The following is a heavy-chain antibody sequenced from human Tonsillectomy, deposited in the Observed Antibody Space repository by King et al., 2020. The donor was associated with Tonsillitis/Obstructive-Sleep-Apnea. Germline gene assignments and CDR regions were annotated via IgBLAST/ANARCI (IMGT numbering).Heavy chain of an antibody. Sequence: VQLVESGGGLVQPGGSLRLSCAASGLTVSSNYMSWVRQAPGKGLEWVSLIYSGGSTYYADSVKGRFTISRDNSKNTLYLQMNSLRAEDTAVYYCARVDCRTTSCRDFWGQGTLLTVSS. CDR1: GLTVSSNY. D-gene: IGHD2-2*01. CDR3: ARVDCRTTSCRDF. CDR2: IYSGGST. V-gene: IGHV3-66*01. J-gene: IGHJ4*02.